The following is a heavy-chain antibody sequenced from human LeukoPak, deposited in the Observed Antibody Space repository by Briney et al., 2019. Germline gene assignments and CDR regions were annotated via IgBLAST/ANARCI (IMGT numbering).Heavy chain of an antibody. D-gene: IGHD6-6*01. J-gene: IGHJ4*02. Sequence: GGSLRLSCAASGFTFDDYAMHWVRQAPGKGLEWVSGISWNSGSIVYADSVRGRFTISRDTAKNSLYLQMNSLRADDTALYYCAKAAAYSSSSAYFDYWGQGTLVTVSS. CDR3: AKAAAYSSSSAYFDY. V-gene: IGHV3-9*01. CDR1: GFTFDDYA. CDR2: ISWNSGSI.